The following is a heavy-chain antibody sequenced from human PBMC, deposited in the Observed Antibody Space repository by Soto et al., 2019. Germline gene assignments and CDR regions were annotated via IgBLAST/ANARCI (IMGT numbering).Heavy chain of an antibody. J-gene: IGHJ2*01. CDR3: ARDGYDLWYFDL. CDR1: GYTFTGYY. V-gene: IGHV1-2*02. CDR2: INPNSGGT. Sequence: ASVKVSFKASGYTFTGYYMHWLRQAPGQGLEWMGWINPNSGGTNYAQKFQGRVTMTRDTSISTAYMELSRLRSDDTAVYYCARDGYDLWYFDLWGRGTLVTVSS. D-gene: IGHD5-12*01.